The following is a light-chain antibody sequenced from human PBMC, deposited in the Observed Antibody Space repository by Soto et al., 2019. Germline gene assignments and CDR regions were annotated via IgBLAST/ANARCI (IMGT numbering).Light chain of an antibody. CDR1: SIDVDDY. CDR2: DVT. V-gene: IGLV2-11*01. Sequence: QSALTQPRSVSGSPGQSVTISCSGTSIDVDDYVSWYQQHPGKAPKVIIYDVTERPSGVPDRFSGSKSGNAAPLTVSGLQAEDEADYYCCAHVGSSTYVFGSGTKATVL. CDR3: CAHVGSSTYV. J-gene: IGLJ1*01.